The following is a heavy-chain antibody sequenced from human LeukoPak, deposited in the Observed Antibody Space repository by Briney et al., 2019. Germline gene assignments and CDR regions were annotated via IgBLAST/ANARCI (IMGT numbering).Heavy chain of an antibody. CDR3: ARSEYDSSGYHPYDY. J-gene: IGHJ4*02. D-gene: IGHD3-22*01. CDR1: GGSISSYY. Sequence: PSETLSLTCTVSGGSISSYYWSWIRQPPGKGLEWIGYIYYSGSTNYNPSLKSRVTISVDTSKNQFSLKLSSVTAADTAVYYCARSEYDSSGYHPYDYWGQGTLVTVSS. V-gene: IGHV4-59*08. CDR2: IYYSGST.